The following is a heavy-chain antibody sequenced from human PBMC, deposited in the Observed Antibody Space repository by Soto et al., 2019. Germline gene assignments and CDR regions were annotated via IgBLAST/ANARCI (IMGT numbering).Heavy chain of an antibody. CDR1: GGSISSSNW. CDR3: ARVSGSYYYGMDV. CDR2: IYHSGST. Sequence: QVQLQESGPGLVEPSGTLSLTCAVSGGSISSSNWWSWVRQPPGKGLEWIGEIYHSGSTNYNPSLNSRVTISVHKSKNPFSLKLSSVTAADTAVYYCARVSGSYYYGMDVWGQGTTVTVSS. V-gene: IGHV4-4*02. D-gene: IGHD1-26*01. J-gene: IGHJ6*02.